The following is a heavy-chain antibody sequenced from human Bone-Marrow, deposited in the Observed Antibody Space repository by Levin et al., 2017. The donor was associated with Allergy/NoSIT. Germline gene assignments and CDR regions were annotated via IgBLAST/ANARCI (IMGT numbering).Heavy chain of an antibody. CDR1: GFNFDSYA. D-gene: IGHD3-22*01. CDR3: ARGSNYHNSGGNYGWFDP. J-gene: IGHJ5*02. CDR2: ISNSP. Sequence: GESLKISCAASGFNFDSYAMGWVRQAPGKGLEWVSVISNSPYYADSVKGRVTISRDSSKNTLYLEMNNLRVEDTAVYFCARGSNYHNSGGNYGWFDPWDQGTLVTVSS. V-gene: IGHV3-23*01.